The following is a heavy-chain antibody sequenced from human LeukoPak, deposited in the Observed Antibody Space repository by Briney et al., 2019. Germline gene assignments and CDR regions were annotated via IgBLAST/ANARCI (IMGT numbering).Heavy chain of an antibody. J-gene: IGHJ4*02. Sequence: PSETLSLTCAASGASISSYYWSWIRQSPGKGLEWIGYINHSGSTKYNPSLKSRVIISVDMSRNQFSLKLSSVTAADTAVYYCARALHYYDIMVWDYWGQGTLVTVSS. D-gene: IGHD3-22*01. CDR1: GASISSYY. CDR3: ARALHYYDIMVWDY. V-gene: IGHV4-59*01. CDR2: INHSGST.